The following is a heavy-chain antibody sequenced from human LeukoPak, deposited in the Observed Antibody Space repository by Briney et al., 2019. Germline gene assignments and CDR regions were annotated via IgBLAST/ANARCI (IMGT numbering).Heavy chain of an antibody. CDR3: ARERPLGRGHAFDI. V-gene: IGHV4-59*01. CDR1: GGSISSYY. J-gene: IGHJ3*02. D-gene: IGHD1-26*01. CDR2: IYYSGST. Sequence: SETLSLTCTVSGGSISSYYWSWIRQPPGKGLEWIGYIYYSGSTNYNPSLKSRVTISVDTSKNQFSLKLSSVTAADTAVYYCARERPLGRGHAFDIWGQGTMVTVSS.